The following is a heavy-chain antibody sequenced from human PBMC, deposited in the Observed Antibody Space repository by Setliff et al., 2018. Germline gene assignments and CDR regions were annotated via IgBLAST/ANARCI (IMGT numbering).Heavy chain of an antibody. J-gene: IGHJ4*02. V-gene: IGHV1-18*01. CDR3: SGLVRYCTTTSCQRLSGDEY. CDR2: ISAYSGKA. Sequence: GASVKVSCKASGYTFSDYGITWVRQAPGQGLEWMGWISAYSGKAYYAQKLQDRATMTTDTSTGTAYLELRSLRSDDTAVYYCSGLVRYCTTTSCQRLSGDEYWGQGTLVTVSS. D-gene: IGHD2-2*01. CDR1: GYTFSDYG.